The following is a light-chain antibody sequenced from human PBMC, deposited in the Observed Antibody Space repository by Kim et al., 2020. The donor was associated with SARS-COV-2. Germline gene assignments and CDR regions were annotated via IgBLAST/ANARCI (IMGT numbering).Light chain of an antibody. J-gene: IGKJ4*01. Sequence: ASVGDSVSITCRARQGIGGWLAWDQQKPGKAPHLLINTASNLESGVPSRFGGSGFEAEITLTISRLRPDDFASYYCRQYNSYPLTFRGGTKVDI. V-gene: IGKV1-5*03. CDR1: QGIGGW. CDR2: TAS. CDR3: RQYNSYPLT.